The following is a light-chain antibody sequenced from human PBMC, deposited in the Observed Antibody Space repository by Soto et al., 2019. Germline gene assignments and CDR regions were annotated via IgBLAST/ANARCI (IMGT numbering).Light chain of an antibody. CDR1: SSDVGGYNY. V-gene: IGLV2-14*03. CDR3: CSYTSSTIYV. CDR2: DVT. Sequence: QSALTQPASVSGSPGQSIAISCTGTSSDVGGYNYVSWYQQHPGKAPKLMIYDVTPRPSGVSDRFSGSKSGTTASLTISGLQAEDEADYYCCSYTSSTIYVFGTGTKLTVL. J-gene: IGLJ1*01.